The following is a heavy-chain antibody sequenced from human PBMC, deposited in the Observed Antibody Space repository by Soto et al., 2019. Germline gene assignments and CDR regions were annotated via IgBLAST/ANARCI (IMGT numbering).Heavy chain of an antibody. V-gene: IGHV1-69*13. Sequence: SVKVSCKASGGTFSSYAISWVRQAPGQGLEWMGGIIPIFGTANYAQKFQGRVTITADESTSTAYMELSSLRSEDTAVYYCARDPGYYDSSGYLGMDVWGQGTTVTVSS. D-gene: IGHD3-22*01. CDR3: ARDPGYYDSSGYLGMDV. CDR2: IIPIFGTA. CDR1: GGTFSSYA. J-gene: IGHJ6*02.